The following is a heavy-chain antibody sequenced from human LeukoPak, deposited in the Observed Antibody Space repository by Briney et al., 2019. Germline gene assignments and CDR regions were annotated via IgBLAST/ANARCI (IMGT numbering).Heavy chain of an antibody. J-gene: IGHJ4*02. CDR2: ISGSGDST. Sequence: PGGSLRLSCAASGFTFTNYAMIWVRQAPGKGLEWVSAISGSGDSTYYADSVKGRFTISRHNSENTLFLQMDSLRAEDTAVYYCARSQQLIRTFDSWGQGTLVTVSS. V-gene: IGHV3-23*01. CDR3: ARSQQLIRTFDS. D-gene: IGHD6-13*01. CDR1: GFTFTNYA.